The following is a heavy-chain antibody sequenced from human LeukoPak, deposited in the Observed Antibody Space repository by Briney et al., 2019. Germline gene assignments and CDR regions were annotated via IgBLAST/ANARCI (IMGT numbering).Heavy chain of an antibody. V-gene: IGHV1-69*04. D-gene: IGHD2-21*02. CDR2: IIPILGIA. CDR1: GGTFSSYA. CDR3: ARERERIQGQPYCGGDCYSY. J-gene: IGHJ4*02. Sequence: ASVKVSCKASGGTFSSYAISWVRQAPGQGLEWMGRIIPILGIANYAQKFQGRVTITADKSTSTAYMELSSLRSEDTAVYYCARERERIQGQPYCGGDCYSYWGQGTLVTVSS.